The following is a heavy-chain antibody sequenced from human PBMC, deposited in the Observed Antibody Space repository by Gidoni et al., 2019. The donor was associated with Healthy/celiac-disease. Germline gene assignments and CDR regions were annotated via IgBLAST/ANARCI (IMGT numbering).Heavy chain of an antibody. J-gene: IGHJ4*02. CDR1: GFTFSSYA. V-gene: IGHV3-23*01. CDR3: AKPIAAAGKGDKYYFDY. Sequence: EEQLLESGGGLVQPGGSLRLACAASGFTFSSYAMSWVRQAPGKGLEWVSAISCSGGSTYYADSVKGRFTISRDNSKNTLYLQMNSLRAEDTAVYYCAKPIAAAGKGDKYYFDYWGQGTLVTVSS. D-gene: IGHD6-13*01. CDR2: ISCSGGST.